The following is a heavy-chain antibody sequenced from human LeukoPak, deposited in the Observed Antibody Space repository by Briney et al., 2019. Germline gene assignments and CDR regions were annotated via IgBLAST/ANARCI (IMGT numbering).Heavy chain of an antibody. Sequence: SVKVSCKASGGTFSSYAISWVRQAPGQGLEWMGGIIPIFGTANYAQKFQGKVTITADESTSTAYMELSSLRSEDTAVYYCARVVTTELRLGYFDYWGQGTLVTVSS. J-gene: IGHJ4*02. V-gene: IGHV1-69*13. CDR1: GGTFSSYA. CDR3: ARVVTTELRLGYFDY. D-gene: IGHD4-11*01. CDR2: IIPIFGTA.